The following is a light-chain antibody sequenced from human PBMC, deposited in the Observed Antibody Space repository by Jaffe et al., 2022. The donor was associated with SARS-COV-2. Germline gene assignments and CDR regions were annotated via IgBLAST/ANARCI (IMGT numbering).Light chain of an antibody. V-gene: IGLV10-54*01. Sequence: QAGLTQPPSVSEGLRQTATLTCTGNSNNVGNLGAAWLQQHQGHPPKLLSYRNNNRPSGISERLSASRSGNTASLTITGLQPEDEADYYCSAWDSSLSAWVFGGGTKLTVL. CDR2: RNN. CDR1: SNNVGNLG. CDR3: SAWDSSLSAWV. J-gene: IGLJ3*02.